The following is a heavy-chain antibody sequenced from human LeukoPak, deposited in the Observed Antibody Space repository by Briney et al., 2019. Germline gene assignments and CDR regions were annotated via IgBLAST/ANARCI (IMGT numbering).Heavy chain of an antibody. Sequence: PWRSPRLSCVASGFTFNSYAVHWVRQAPGKGLEWVAVISYDGSINFYAASVKGRFTISRDNSKNTLYLQMNSLRAEDTALYFRARDRRYCGGGSCYFDYFFDYWGQDPLDPVSS. CDR1: GFTFNSYA. CDR2: ISYDGSIN. V-gene: IGHV3-30-3*01. J-gene: IGHJ4*02. D-gene: IGHD2-15*01. CDR3: ARDRRYCGGGSCYFDYFFDY.